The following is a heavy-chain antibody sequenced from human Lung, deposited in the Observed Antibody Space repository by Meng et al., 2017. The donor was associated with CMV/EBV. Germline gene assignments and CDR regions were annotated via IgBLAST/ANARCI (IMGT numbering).Heavy chain of an antibody. V-gene: IGHV4-61*03. J-gene: IGHJ4*02. CDR3: ARVHYDISTGYQFDL. CDR1: GASVSSYTNY. D-gene: IGHD3-9*01. Sequence: LSCTVSGASVSSYTNYWSWIRQSPGKGLEWIGYIYYTGSTKYTPSLKSRVTMSVDTSKNHFSLKLSSVTAADTAVYYCARVHYDISTGYQFDLWGQGTLVTVSS. CDR2: IYYTGST.